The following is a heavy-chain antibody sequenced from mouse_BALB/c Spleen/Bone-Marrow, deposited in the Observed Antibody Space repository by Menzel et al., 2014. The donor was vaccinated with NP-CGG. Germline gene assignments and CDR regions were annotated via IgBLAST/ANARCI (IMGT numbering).Heavy chain of an antibody. J-gene: IGHJ4*01. Sequence: EVKLVESGGGLVKPGGSLKLSCAASGFTFSDYYMYWVRQTPEKRLEWVATISDGGSYTYYPDSVKGRFTISRDNAKNNLYLQMSSLKSEDTAMYYCARDGNYYAVDYWGQGTSVTVSS. CDR3: ARDGNYYAVDY. D-gene: IGHD2-1*01. CDR1: GFTFSDYY. CDR2: ISDGGSYT. V-gene: IGHV5-4*02.